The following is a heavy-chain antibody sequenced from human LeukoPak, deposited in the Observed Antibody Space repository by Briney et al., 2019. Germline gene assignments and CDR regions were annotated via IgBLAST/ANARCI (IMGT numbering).Heavy chain of an antibody. V-gene: IGHV4-61*02. J-gene: IGHJ4*02. D-gene: IGHD6-19*01. CDR3: AREGYGSVAGTTFDY. Sequence: SETLSLTCTVSGDSISSGDYYWSWIRQPAGKGLEWIGRISSSGSTNYNPSLKSRVTMSVDTSKNQFSLKLSSVTAADTAVYYCAREGYGSVAGTTFDYWGQGTLVTVSS. CDR1: GDSISSGDYY. CDR2: ISSSGST.